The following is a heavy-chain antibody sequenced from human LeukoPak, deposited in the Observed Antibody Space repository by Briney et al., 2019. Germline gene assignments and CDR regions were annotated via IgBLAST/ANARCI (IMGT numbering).Heavy chain of an antibody. V-gene: IGHV4-38-2*02. CDR3: ARGRKGLLWFGGNRFDP. Sequence: SETLSLTCTVSGYSISSGYYWGWIRQPPGKGLEWIGSIYHSGSNNYNPSLKSRVTISVDTSKNQFSLKLSSVTAADTAVYYCARGRKGLLWFGGNRFDPWGQGTLVTVSS. D-gene: IGHD3-10*01. CDR1: GYSISSGYY. J-gene: IGHJ5*02. CDR2: IYHSGSN.